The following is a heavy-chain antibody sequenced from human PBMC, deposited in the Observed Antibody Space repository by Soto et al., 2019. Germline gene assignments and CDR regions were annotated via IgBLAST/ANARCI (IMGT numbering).Heavy chain of an antibody. CDR2: IGFNGIKK. CDR1: GFTFSGHG. V-gene: IGHV3-30*02. CDR3: ARGTGTGPDTRGRLDY. J-gene: IGHJ4*02. Sequence: QVQLVESGGGVVQPGGSLSLSCAASGFTFSGHGMHWVRQAPGKGLEWVTFIGFNGIKKDYIDSVKGRFTVSRDNSRNTLTLQMNGLRVEDKAVYFGARGTGTGPDTRGRLDYGGQGILVTVSS. D-gene: IGHD4-4*01.